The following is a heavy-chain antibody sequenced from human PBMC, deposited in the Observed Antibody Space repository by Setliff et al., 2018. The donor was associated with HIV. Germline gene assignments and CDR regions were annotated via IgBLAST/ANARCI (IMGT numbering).Heavy chain of an antibody. CDR2: FDPEQSET. CDR3: AAPLIGPDGFDM. J-gene: IGHJ3*02. Sequence: GASVKVSCKVSGYTLTELSVHWVRQAPGNGLEWMGGFDPEQSETVYAQRFQGRVTFTEDTSTDTAYMDLISLTSDDTAVYFCAAPLIGPDGFDMWGQGTMVTVSS. V-gene: IGHV1-24*01. CDR1: GYTLTELS. D-gene: IGHD2-21*01.